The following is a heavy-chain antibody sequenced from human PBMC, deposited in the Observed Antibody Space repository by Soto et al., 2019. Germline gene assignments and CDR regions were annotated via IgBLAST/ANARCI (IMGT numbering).Heavy chain of an antibody. CDR3: ARGYKQLIPFDY. CDR1: GGTFSSYT. CDR2: IIPILGIA. Sequence: QVQLVQSGAEVKKPGSSVKVSCKASGGTFSSYTISWVRQAPGQGLEWMGRIIPILGIANYAQKFQGRVTITADKSTSTAYMELSSLRSEDTALYYCARGYKQLIPFDYWGQGTLVTVSS. V-gene: IGHV1-69*02. J-gene: IGHJ4*02. D-gene: IGHD6-13*01.